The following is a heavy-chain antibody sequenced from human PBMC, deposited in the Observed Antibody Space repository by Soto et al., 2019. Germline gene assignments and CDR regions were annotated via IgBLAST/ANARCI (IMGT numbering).Heavy chain of an antibody. D-gene: IGHD1-26*01. Sequence: QVQLQESGPGLVKPSETLSLTCTVSGGSISSYYWSWIRQPPGKGLERIGNIHNSGSTNYKPSLTSRVTISVDTSKNQLSLKLSSVTAADTAVYYCARETDSGSYYTFDIWGQGTMVTVSS. CDR1: GGSISSYY. CDR2: IHNSGST. CDR3: ARETDSGSYYTFDI. J-gene: IGHJ3*02. V-gene: IGHV4-59*01.